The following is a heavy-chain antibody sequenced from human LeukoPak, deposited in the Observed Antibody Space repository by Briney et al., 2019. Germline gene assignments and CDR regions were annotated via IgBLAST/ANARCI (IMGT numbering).Heavy chain of an antibody. Sequence: GESLRLSCAASGLTFNNYAMTWVRQAPGKGLEWVSSITGNGGRAVYTDSVKGRFTISMDNSKNTLFLHMNSLRVEDTASYFCTTDPNGDYIGAFGPWGQGTLVTVSS. CDR3: TTDPNGDYIGAFGP. J-gene: IGHJ5*02. D-gene: IGHD2-21*02. CDR2: ITGNGGRA. CDR1: GLTFNNYA. V-gene: IGHV3-23*01.